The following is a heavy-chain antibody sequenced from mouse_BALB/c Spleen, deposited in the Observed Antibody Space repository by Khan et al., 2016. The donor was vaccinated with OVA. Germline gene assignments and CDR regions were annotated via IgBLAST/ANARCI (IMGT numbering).Heavy chain of an antibody. J-gene: IGHJ2*01. CDR2: TNPTNGRT. CDR1: GYTFTSYW. V-gene: IGHV1S81*02. D-gene: IGHD1-1*01. CDR3: ARIKKIVATYFDY. Sequence: QVQLQQPGVELVKAGASVKMSCKASGYTFTSYWMHWVQQRLGQGLEWFAETNPTNGRTYYNEKFKSKATLTVDKSSSTAYMLLSGPTFEDSAVYYCARIKKIVATYFDYWGQGTTLTVSS.